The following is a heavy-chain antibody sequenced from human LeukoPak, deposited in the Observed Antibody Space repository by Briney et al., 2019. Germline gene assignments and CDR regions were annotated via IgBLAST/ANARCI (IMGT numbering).Heavy chain of an antibody. V-gene: IGHV3-33*01. J-gene: IGHJ4*02. D-gene: IGHD1-26*01. Sequence: PGGSLRLSCAASGFTFSTYGMHWVRQAPGKGLEWVAVIWYDGSNTYYADSVKGRFTISRDNSKNTLYLQMNSLRAEDTAVFYCARDLRKGAHFDYWGQGTLVTVSS. CDR3: ARDLRKGAHFDY. CDR2: IWYDGSNT. CDR1: GFTFSTYG.